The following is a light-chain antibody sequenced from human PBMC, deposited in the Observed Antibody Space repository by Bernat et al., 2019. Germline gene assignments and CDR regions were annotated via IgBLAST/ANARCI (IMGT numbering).Light chain of an antibody. V-gene: IGKV1-5*03. CDR1: QSISTW. Sequence: DIQMTQSPSTVSASVGDRVTITCRASQSISTWLAWYQQKPGKAPKLLSYKASTLEVGVPSRFSGSGSGTEFTLTISSLQPDDFATYFCQQYHTYWTFGQVTKVDI. CDR3: QQYHTYWT. CDR2: KAS. J-gene: IGKJ1*01.